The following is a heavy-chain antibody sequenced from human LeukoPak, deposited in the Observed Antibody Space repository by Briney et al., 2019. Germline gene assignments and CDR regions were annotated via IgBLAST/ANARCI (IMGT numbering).Heavy chain of an antibody. CDR2: ISSDGGYT. Sequence: GGSLRLSCSASGFTFSTYAMHWVRQAPGKGLEYVSAISSDGGYTYYVDSVKGRFTISRDNSENTVFRQMSSLRDDDTAVYYCVKGWGTTAYGMDVWGQGTTVTVSS. CDR1: GFTFSTYA. J-gene: IGHJ6*02. V-gene: IGHV3-64D*09. CDR3: VKGWGTTAYGMDV. D-gene: IGHD1-7*01.